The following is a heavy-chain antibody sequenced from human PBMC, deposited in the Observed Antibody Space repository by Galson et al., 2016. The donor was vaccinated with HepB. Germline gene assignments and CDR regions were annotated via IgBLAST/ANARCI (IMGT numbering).Heavy chain of an antibody. D-gene: IGHD2-15*01. CDR1: GFTFSSSW. J-gene: IGHJ4*02. Sequence: SLRLSCAASGFTFSSSWMNWIRQAPGKGLEWVANINQHGGEKYYVDSVKGRFTISRDNTDNLMYLQMNSLRADDTAVYYCATSVVGPYTRMFDSWGQGTLVTVSS. V-gene: IGHV3-7*03. CDR2: INQHGGEK. CDR3: ATSVVGPYTRMFDS.